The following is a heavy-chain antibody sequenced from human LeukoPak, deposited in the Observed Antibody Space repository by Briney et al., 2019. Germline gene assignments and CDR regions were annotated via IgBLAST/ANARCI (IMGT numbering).Heavy chain of an antibody. CDR3: AKGGYYGSGSLDY. CDR2: IRYDGSNK. V-gene: IGHV3-30*02. Sequence: GGSLRLSCAASGFTFSSYGMHWVRQAPGKGLEWVAFIRYDGSNKYYADSVKGRFTISRDNSKNTLYLQMNSLRAEDTAVYYCAKGGYYGSGSLDYWGQGTLVTVSS. D-gene: IGHD3-10*01. J-gene: IGHJ4*02. CDR1: GFTFSSYG.